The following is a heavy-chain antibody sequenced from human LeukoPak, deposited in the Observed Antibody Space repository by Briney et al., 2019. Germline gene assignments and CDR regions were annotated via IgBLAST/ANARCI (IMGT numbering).Heavy chain of an antibody. V-gene: IGHV3-33*01. D-gene: IGHD3-22*01. CDR1: GFSFSTYG. CDR3: ATGGGFYYDH. CDR2: AYGDGSDQ. J-gene: IGHJ4*02. Sequence: GGSLRLSCAASGFSFSTYGKHWVRQAPGKGLEWVAVAYGDGSDQYYADSVKGRFTIFKDISRNTLSVQMNSLRAEDTAVYYCATGGGFYYDHWGQGTLVTVAS.